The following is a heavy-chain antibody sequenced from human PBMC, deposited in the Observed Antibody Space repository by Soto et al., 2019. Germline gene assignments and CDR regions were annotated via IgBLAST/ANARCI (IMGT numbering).Heavy chain of an antibody. D-gene: IGHD3-9*01. CDR1: GGSISSTNW. J-gene: IGHJ4*02. CDR3: ARDRSAVNTLTGYYYPAYFDY. V-gene: IGHV4-4*02. CDR2: IYHSGST. Sequence: SETLSLTCAVSGGSISSTNWWSWVRQPPGKGLEWIGEIYHSGSTNYNPSLKSRVTISVDKSKNQFSLKLTSLTAADTAVYYCARDRSAVNTLTGYYYPAYFDYWGQGTPVTVSS.